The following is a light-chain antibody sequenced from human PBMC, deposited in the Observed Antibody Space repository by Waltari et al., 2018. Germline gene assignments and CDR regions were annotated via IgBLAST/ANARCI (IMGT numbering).Light chain of an antibody. CDR1: RGRGTF. CDR2: GAS. J-gene: IGKJ1*01. V-gene: IGKV3-20*01. Sequence: SCGASRGRGTFVAWYQSKPGRPRGLLRYGASIRAAGSPVRVSGSGSGKDFSLPISRLEPEDFAVYGCQHYVRLPGTFGQGTKVQIQ. CDR3: QHYVRLPGT.